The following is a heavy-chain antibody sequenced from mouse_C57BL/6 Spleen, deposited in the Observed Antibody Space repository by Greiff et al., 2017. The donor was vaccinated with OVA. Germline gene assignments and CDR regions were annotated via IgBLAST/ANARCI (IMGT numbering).Heavy chain of an antibody. J-gene: IGHJ2*01. CDR3: ARREGTTGDFDY. Sequence: QVQLQQPGAELVRPGSSVKLSCKASGYTFTSYWMHWVKQRPIQGLEWIGNIDPSDSETHYNQKFKDKATLTVDKSSSTAYMQLSSLTSEDSAVYYCARREGTTGDFDYWGQGTTLTVSS. CDR1: GYTFTSYW. V-gene: IGHV1-52*01. D-gene: IGHD1-1*01. CDR2: IDPSDSET.